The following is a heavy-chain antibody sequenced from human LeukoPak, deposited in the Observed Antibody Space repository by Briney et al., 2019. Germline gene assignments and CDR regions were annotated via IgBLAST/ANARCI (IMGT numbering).Heavy chain of an antibody. D-gene: IGHD3-22*01. J-gene: IGHJ4*02. Sequence: SETLPLTCTVSGGSISSYYWSWIRQPPGKGLEWIGYIYTSGSTNYNPSLKSRVTISVDTSKNQFSLKLSSVTAADTAVYYCARHIPTYYYDSSGYLFDYWGQGTLVTVSS. CDR2: IYTSGST. CDR1: GGSISSYY. CDR3: ARHIPTYYYDSSGYLFDY. V-gene: IGHV4-4*09.